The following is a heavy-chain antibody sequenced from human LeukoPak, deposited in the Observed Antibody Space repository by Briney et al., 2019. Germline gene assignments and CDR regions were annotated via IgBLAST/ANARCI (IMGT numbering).Heavy chain of an antibody. CDR3: AKEEGRYYDFWSGYPGNWFDP. V-gene: IGHV3-23*01. CDR1: GFTFSSYA. CDR2: ISGSGGRT. J-gene: IGHJ5*02. Sequence: PGGSLRLSCAASGFTFSSYAMRWVRQAPGKGLGWVSAISGSGGRTYYADSVKGRFTISRDNSKNTLYLQMNSLRAEDTAVYYCAKEEGRYYDFWSGYPGNWFDPWGQGTLVTVSS. D-gene: IGHD3-3*01.